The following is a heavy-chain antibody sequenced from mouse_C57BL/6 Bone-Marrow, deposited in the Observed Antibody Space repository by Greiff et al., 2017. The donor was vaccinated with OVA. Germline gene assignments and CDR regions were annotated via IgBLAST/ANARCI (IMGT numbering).Heavy chain of an antibody. J-gene: IGHJ3*01. D-gene: IGHD1-1*01. CDR1: GYTFTDYN. CDR3: ARDLHYYGSPPFAY. CDR2: INPNNGGT. V-gene: IGHV1-22*01. Sequence: VQLQQPGPELVKPGASVKMSCKASGYTFTDYNMHWVKQSHGKSLEWSGYINPNNGGTSYNQKFKGKATLTVNKSSSTAYMELRSLTSEDSAVYYCARDLHYYGSPPFAYWGQGTLVTVSA.